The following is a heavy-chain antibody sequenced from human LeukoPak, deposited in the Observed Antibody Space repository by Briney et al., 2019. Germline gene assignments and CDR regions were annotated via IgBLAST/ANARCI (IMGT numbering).Heavy chain of an antibody. Sequence: SVSVSYKSCVRTFSSWAISGVRQARGQGLAWMGGIIPIFGTADYAQQFQGRVTITTDESTSTAYMGLSSLRSEDTAVYYCARGPRYYYDSSGMPDSGYYFDYWGQGTLVTVSS. V-gene: IGHV1-69*05. CDR1: VRTFSSWA. CDR2: IIPIFGTA. D-gene: IGHD3-22*01. J-gene: IGHJ4*02. CDR3: ARGPRYYYDSSGMPDSGYYFDY.